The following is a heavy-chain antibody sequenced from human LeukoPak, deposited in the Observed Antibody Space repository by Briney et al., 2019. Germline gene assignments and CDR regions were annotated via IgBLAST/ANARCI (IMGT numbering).Heavy chain of an antibody. J-gene: IGHJ5*02. CDR1: GGTFTSYY. V-gene: IGHV1-46*01. D-gene: IGHD3-10*01. Sequence: ASVKVSCKASGGTFTSYYMHWVRQAPGQGLEWMGMINPSSDSTSYAQKFQGRVTMTRDKSTSTVYMELSSLRSEDTVLYYCARDDFGSGINWFDPWGQGTLVSVSS. CDR3: ARDDFGSGINWFDP. CDR2: INPSSDST.